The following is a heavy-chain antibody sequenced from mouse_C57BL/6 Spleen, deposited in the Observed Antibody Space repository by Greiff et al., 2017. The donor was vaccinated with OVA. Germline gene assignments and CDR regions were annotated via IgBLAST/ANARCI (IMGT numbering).Heavy chain of an antibody. CDR2: IHPNSGST. J-gene: IGHJ3*01. CDR3: ARNWDEGFAY. V-gene: IGHV1-64*01. D-gene: IGHD4-1*01. Sequence: QVQLQQPGAELVKPGASVKLSCKASGYTFTSYRMHWVKQRPGQGLEWIGMIHPNSGSTNYNEKFKSKATLTVDKSSSTAYMQLSSLTSEDSAVYYCARNWDEGFAYWGQGTLVTVSA. CDR1: GYTFTSYR.